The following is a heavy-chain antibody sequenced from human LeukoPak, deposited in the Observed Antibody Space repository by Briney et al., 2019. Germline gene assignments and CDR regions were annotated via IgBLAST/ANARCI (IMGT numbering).Heavy chain of an antibody. CDR1: GYSFSDYY. Sequence: ASVKVSCKASGYSFSDYYMHWVRQAPGQGLEWMGRINPNSDGTLYAQEFQGRVTMTSDTSINTAYMELSSLRSDDTAVYYCAKLDCGGDRHFPLKYWGQGTLVTVSS. D-gene: IGHD2-21*02. CDR3: AKLDCGGDRHFPLKY. CDR2: INPNSDGT. V-gene: IGHV1-2*06. J-gene: IGHJ4*02.